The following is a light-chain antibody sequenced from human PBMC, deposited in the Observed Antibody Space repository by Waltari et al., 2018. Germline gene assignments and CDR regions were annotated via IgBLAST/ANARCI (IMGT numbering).Light chain of an antibody. V-gene: IGLV2-14*01. J-gene: IGLJ3*02. CDR1: SSDVGFYDF. CDR2: KVN. Sequence: QSALTQPASVSGSPGQSITISCTGTSSDVGFYDFVSWFQQHPGKAPKGMIYKVNNRPSGVSTRFSGSKSANTASLTISGLQAEDEADYYCSSYTRRSYWVFGGGTQLTVL. CDR3: SSYTRRSYWV.